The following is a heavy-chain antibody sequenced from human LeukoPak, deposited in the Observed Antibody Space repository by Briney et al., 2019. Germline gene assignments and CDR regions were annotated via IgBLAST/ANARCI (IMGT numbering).Heavy chain of an antibody. V-gene: IGHV3-53*01. J-gene: IGHJ4*02. CDR2: MYSGGSGGST. CDR3: ARGDGLTIDY. D-gene: IGHD2-2*01. CDR1: GLSVGRNY. Sequence: GGSLRLSCAASGLSVGRNYMSWVRQAPGKGLEWVSVMYSGGSGGSTYYADPVKGRFTISRDNSKNTLYLQVNSLRVEDTAVYYCARGDGLTIDYWGQGTLVTVSS.